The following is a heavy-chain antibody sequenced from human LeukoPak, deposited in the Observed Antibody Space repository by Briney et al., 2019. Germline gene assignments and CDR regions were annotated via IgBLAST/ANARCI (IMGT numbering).Heavy chain of an antibody. Sequence: SQTLSLTCAVSGGSISSGGYSWSWIRQPPGKGLEWIGYIYHSGSTYYNPSLKSRVTISVDRSKNQFSLKLSSVTAADTAVYYCARVRGGSCIRTFCYFDYWGQGTQVTVSS. D-gene: IGHD2-15*01. V-gene: IGHV4-30-2*01. CDR1: GGSISSGGYS. CDR2: IYHSGST. J-gene: IGHJ4*02. CDR3: ARVRGGSCIRTFCYFDY.